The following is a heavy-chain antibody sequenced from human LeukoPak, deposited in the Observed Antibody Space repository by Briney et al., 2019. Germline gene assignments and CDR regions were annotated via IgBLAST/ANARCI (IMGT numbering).Heavy chain of an antibody. D-gene: IGHD1-26*01. CDR2: IYYSGST. CDR1: GGSISSYY. V-gene: IGHV4-59*08. J-gene: IGHJ4*02. Sequence: SETLSLTCTVSGGSISSYYWSWIRQPPGKGLEWIGYIYYSGSTNYNPSLKSRVTISVDTSKNQFSLRLTSVTAADTAVYYCARTSASGATYFDFWDQGILVTVSS. CDR3: ARTSASGATYFDF.